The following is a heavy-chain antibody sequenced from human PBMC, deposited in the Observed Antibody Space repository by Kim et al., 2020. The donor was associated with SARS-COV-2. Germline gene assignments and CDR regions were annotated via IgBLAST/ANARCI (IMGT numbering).Heavy chain of an antibody. D-gene: IGHD4-17*01. Sequence: GGSLRLSCVASGFTVSTNYMSWVRQAPGKGLIWVSIIYINGNTYYADSVKGRFTISRDNSKNTLYLQMDSLRAEDTAVYYCASSRSYGDYFSWGQGALVT. CDR2: IYINGNT. CDR1: GFTVSTNY. V-gene: IGHV3-53*01. CDR3: ASSRSYGDYFS. J-gene: IGHJ4*02.